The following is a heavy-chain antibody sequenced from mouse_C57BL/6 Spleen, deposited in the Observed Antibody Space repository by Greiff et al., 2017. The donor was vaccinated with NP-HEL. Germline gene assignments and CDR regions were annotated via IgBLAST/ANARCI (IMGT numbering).Heavy chain of an antibody. D-gene: IGHD1-1*01. J-gene: IGHJ3*01. Sequence: DVKLVESGGGLVKPGGSLKLSCAASGFTFSDYGMHWVRQAPEKGLEWVAYISSGSSTIYYADTVKGRFTISRDNAKNTLFLQMTSLRSEDTAMYYCARPTVVATDWFAYWGQGTLVTVSA. CDR3: ARPTVVATDWFAY. V-gene: IGHV5-17*01. CDR2: ISSGSSTI. CDR1: GFTFSDYG.